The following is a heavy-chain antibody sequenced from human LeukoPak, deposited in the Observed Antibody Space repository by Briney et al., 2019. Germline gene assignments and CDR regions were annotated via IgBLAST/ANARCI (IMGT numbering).Heavy chain of an antibody. CDR2: ISDTGGST. J-gene: IGHJ4*02. V-gene: IGHV3-23*01. CDR3: AKGRIHTYMAPGY. Sequence: GGSLRLSCAASAFTFANFGMSWVRQAPGKGLEWVSAISDTGGSTFYADSVKGRFTISRDNAKNTLYLQMNRLRAEDTAVYYCAKGRIHTYMAPGYWGQGTLVTVSS. CDR1: AFTFANFG. D-gene: IGHD5-18*01.